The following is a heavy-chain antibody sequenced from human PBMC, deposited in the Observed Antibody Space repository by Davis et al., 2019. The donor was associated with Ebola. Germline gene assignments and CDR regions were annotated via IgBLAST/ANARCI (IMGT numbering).Heavy chain of an antibody. D-gene: IGHD3-3*01. Sequence: SLKISCAASGFTFDDYAMHWVRQAPGKGLEWVSGISWNSGSIGYADSVKGRFTISRDNAKNSLYLQMNSLRAEDTAVYYCAKVKDLYYTYYFDYWGQGTLVTVSS. V-gene: IGHV3-9*01. CDR2: ISWNSGSI. CDR1: GFTFDDYA. J-gene: IGHJ4*02. CDR3: AKVKDLYYTYYFDY.